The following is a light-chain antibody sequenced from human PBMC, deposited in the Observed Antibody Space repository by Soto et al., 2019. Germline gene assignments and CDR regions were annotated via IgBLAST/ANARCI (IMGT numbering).Light chain of an antibody. Sequence: QSALTQPASVSGSPGQSISISCTGTSSDIGDYNFVSWYQHHPGKPPKVIIYEVSNRPSGVSHRFAGSKSGNTASLTISGLQAEDEADYYCSSYKYDTVIPFVFXSGTKVTVL. CDR2: EVS. CDR1: SSDIGDYNF. J-gene: IGLJ1*01. V-gene: IGLV2-14*01. CDR3: SSYKYDTVIPFV.